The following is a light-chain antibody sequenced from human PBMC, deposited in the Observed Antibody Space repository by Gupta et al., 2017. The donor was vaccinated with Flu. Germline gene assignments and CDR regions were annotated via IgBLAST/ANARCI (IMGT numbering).Light chain of an antibody. CDR3: SSYRKTNTVVV. Sequence: QSALTQPASVSGSPGQSIAISCTGTSSDVGGYDYVSWYQQHPGKAPELMIFEVSRRPSGISDRFSGSKPGNTASLTISGLLAEDEAYYYCSSYRKTNTVVVFGGGTKLTVL. CDR1: SSDVGGYDY. CDR2: EVS. V-gene: IGLV2-14*01. J-gene: IGLJ2*01.